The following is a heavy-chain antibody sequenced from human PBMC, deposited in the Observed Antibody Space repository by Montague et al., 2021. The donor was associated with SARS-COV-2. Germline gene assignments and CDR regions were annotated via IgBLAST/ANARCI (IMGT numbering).Heavy chain of an antibody. J-gene: IGHJ4*02. Sequence: CAISGDSVWSNTAAWNWIRQSPSGGLEWLGRTNYRSKWTSDYATSVKGRISIDPDTSENQFFLHLRSVTPEDTGVYYCVRDTGSAQAGFDAWGQGTLVTVSS. CDR1: GDSVWSNTAA. V-gene: IGHV6-1*01. CDR2: TNYRSKWTS. CDR3: VRDTGSAQAGFDA. D-gene: IGHD4-17*01.